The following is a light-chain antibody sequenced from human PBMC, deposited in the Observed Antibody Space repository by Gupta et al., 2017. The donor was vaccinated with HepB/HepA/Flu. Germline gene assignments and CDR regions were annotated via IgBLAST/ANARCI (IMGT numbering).Light chain of an antibody. J-gene: IGKJ1*01. CDR1: QSVSSN. Sequence: EIVMTQSPATLSVSPGERATLSCRASQSVSSNLAWYQQKPGQAPRLLIYGASTRATGIPARFSGSGSGTEFTLTISSLQSEDFAVYYCQQDNNWPWTFGQGTKVKIK. V-gene: IGKV3-15*01. CDR2: GAS. CDR3: QQDNNWPWT.